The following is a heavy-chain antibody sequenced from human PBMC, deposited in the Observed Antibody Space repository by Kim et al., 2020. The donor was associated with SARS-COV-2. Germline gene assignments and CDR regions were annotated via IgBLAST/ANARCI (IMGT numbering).Heavy chain of an antibody. J-gene: IGHJ4*02. Sequence: GESLKISCKGSGYSFTSYWISWVRQMPGKGLEWMGRIDPSDSYTNYSPSFQGHVTISADKSISTAYLQWSSLKAADTAMYYCARRRQQLGRAKDYWGQGTLVTVSS. D-gene: IGHD6-13*01. CDR2: IDPSDSYT. V-gene: IGHV5-10-1*01. CDR1: GYSFTSYW. CDR3: ARRRQQLGRAKDY.